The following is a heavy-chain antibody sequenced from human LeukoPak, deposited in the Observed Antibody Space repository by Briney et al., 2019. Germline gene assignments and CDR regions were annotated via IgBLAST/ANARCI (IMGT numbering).Heavy chain of an antibody. J-gene: IGHJ4*02. CDR2: IYPGDSDT. Sequence: GESLKISCKGSGYSFTSYWIGWVRQMPGKGLEWMGIIYPGDSDTRYSPSFQGQVTISADKSISTAYLQWSSLKASDTAMYYCARHNSRGWSSFAFDSWGQGTLVTVSS. CDR3: ARHNSRGWSSFAFDS. D-gene: IGHD6-19*01. CDR1: GYSFTSYW. V-gene: IGHV5-51*01.